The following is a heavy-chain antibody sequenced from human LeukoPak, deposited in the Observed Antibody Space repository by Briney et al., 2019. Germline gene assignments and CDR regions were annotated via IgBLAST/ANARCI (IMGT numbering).Heavy chain of an antibody. CDR3: ARGRKATVRFDP. J-gene: IGHJ5*02. Sequence: KASETLSLTCAVYGGSFSGYYWSWIRQPPGKGLEWIGEINHSGSTNYNPSLKSRVTISVDTSKNQFSLKLSSVTAADTAVYYCARGRKATVRFDPWGQGTLVTVSS. V-gene: IGHV4-34*01. CDR1: GGSFSGYY. D-gene: IGHD5-12*01. CDR2: INHSGST.